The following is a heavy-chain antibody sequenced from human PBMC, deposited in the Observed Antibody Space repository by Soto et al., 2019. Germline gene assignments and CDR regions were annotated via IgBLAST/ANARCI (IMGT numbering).Heavy chain of an antibody. Sequence: SETLSLTCTVSGGSISSSSYYWGWIRQPPGKGLEWIGSIYYSGSTYYNPSLKSRVTISVDTSKNQFSLKLSSVTAADTAVYYCARTGETGGIYWGQGTLVTVSS. D-gene: IGHD2-8*02. CDR3: ARTGETGGIY. CDR1: GGSISSSSYY. CDR2: IYYSGST. J-gene: IGHJ4*02. V-gene: IGHV4-39*01.